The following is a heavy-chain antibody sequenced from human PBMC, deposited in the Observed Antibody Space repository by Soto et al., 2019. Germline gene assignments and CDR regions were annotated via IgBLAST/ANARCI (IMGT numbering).Heavy chain of an antibody. CDR3: AREGWLQVYYYYGMDV. CDR2: IYYSGST. D-gene: IGHD5-12*01. J-gene: IGHJ6*02. V-gene: IGHV4-59*01. CDR1: GGSISSYY. Sequence: SETLSLTCTVSGGSISSYYWSWIRQPPGKGLECIGYIYYSGSTNYNPSLKSRVTISVDTSKNQFSLKLSSVTAADTAVYYCAREGWLQVYYYYGMDVWGQGTTVTVYS.